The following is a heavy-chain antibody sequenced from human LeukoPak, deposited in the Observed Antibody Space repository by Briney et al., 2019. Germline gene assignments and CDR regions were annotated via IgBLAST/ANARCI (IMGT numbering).Heavy chain of an antibody. Sequence: SVKVSCKASGGTFSSYAISWVRQAPGQGLEWMGRIIPILGIANYAQKFQGRVTITADKSTSTAYMELSSLRSEDTAVYYCARAETTVTTPFDYWGQGTLVTVSS. CDR2: IIPILGIA. V-gene: IGHV1-69*04. CDR1: GGTFSSYA. CDR3: ARAETTVTTPFDY. J-gene: IGHJ4*02. D-gene: IGHD4-17*01.